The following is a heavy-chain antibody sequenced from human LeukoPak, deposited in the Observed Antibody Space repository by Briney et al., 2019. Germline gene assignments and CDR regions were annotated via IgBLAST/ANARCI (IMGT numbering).Heavy chain of an antibody. V-gene: IGHV3-30*04. J-gene: IGHJ5*02. CDR1: GFTFSSYA. CDR2: ILYDGSNK. Sequence: GGSLRLSCAASGFTFSSYAMHWVRQAPGKGLEWVAVILYDGSNKYYADSVKGRFTISRDNSKNTLYLQMNSLRAEDTAVYYCARGSKYNSRWSRNKWFDPWGQGTLVTVSS. CDR3: ARGSKYNSRWSRNKWFDP. D-gene: IGHD6-13*01.